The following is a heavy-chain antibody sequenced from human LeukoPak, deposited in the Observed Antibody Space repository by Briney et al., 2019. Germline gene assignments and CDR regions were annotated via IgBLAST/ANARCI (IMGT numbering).Heavy chain of an antibody. V-gene: IGHV3-21*01. CDR3: ARAHSSSWEY. Sequence: GGSLRLSCAASGFTFSSYSMNWVRQAPGKGLEWVSSISSSSSYIYCADSVKGRFTISRDNAKNSLYLQMNSLRAEDTAVYFCARAHSSSWEYWGQGALVTVSS. J-gene: IGHJ4*02. CDR1: GFTFSSYS. D-gene: IGHD6-13*01. CDR2: ISSSSSYI.